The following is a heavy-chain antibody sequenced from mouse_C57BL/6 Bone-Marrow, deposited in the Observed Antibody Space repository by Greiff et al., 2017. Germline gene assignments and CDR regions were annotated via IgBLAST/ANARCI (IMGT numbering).Heavy chain of an antibody. Sequence: VQLQQPGAELVKPGASLKMSCTASGYTFTRYWITWVKQRPGQGLEWIGDIYPGSGSTNYNEKFKSKATLTVNTSSSTAYMQLSRLRSEDSAVYYCARPYYSNYWYFDVWGTGTTVTVSS. CDR1: GYTFTRYW. D-gene: IGHD2-5*01. CDR2: IYPGSGST. CDR3: ARPYYSNYWYFDV. V-gene: IGHV1-55*01. J-gene: IGHJ1*03.